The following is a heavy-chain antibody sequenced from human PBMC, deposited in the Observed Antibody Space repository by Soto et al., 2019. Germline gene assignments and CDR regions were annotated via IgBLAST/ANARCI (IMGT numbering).Heavy chain of an antibody. Sequence: PSETLSLTCTVSGGSFSSGGYSWSWIRQPPGKGLEWIGYIYHSVSTYYNPSLKSQVTISVDRSKNQFSLKLSSVTAADTAVYYCARHKGLRITMVRGVNPYNWFDPWGQGTLVPVSS. CDR3: ARHKGLRITMVRGVNPYNWFDP. CDR2: IYHSVST. V-gene: IGHV4-30-2*01. D-gene: IGHD3-10*01. J-gene: IGHJ5*02. CDR1: GGSFSSGGYS.